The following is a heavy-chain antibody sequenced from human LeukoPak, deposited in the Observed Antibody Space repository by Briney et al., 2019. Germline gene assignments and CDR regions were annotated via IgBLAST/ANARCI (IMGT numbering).Heavy chain of an antibody. CDR2: ISAYNGNT. CDR3: ARDRPYYYDSSGPPADY. V-gene: IGHV1-18*01. J-gene: IGHJ4*02. Sequence: ASVKVSCKASGYTFTSYGISWVRQAPGQGLEWMGWISAYNGNTNYAQKLQGRVTMTTDTSTSTAYMELRSLRSDDTAVYYCARDRPYYYDSSGPPADYWGQGTLVTVS. D-gene: IGHD3-22*01. CDR1: GYTFTSYG.